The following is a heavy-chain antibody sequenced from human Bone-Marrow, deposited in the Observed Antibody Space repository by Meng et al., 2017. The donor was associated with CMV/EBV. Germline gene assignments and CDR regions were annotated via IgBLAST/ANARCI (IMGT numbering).Heavy chain of an antibody. D-gene: IGHD3-16*01. V-gene: IGHV1-18*01. CDR3: ARDLALPRSAVFDY. CDR2: ISGYDGRT. J-gene: IGHJ4*02. CDR1: GYTFNSYG. Sequence: ASVKVSCKASGYTFNSYGISWVRQAPGQGLEWMGWISGYDGRTNYGQKFQGRVTMTTDTSTSTAYMELRSLRSDDTAVYYCARDLALPRSAVFDYWGQGTLVTVSS.